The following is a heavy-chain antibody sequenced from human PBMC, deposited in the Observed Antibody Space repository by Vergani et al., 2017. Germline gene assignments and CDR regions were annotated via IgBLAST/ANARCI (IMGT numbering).Heavy chain of an antibody. V-gene: IGHV3-53*01. CDR2: IYSGGST. Sequence: EVQLVESGGGLIQPGGSLRLSCAASGFTVSSNYMSWVRQAPGKGLEWVSVIYSGGSTYYADSVKGRFTISRDNSKNTLYLQMNSLRAEDTAVYYCARDSGYYDFWSGYYTAYGMDVWGQGTTVTVSS. D-gene: IGHD3-3*01. CDR3: ARDSGYYDFWSGYYTAYGMDV. J-gene: IGHJ6*02. CDR1: GFTVSSNY.